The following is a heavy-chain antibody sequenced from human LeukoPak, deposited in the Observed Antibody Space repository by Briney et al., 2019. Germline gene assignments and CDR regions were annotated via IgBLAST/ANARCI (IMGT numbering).Heavy chain of an antibody. CDR3: ARGLGPSGHQYCSGGSCSNNWFDP. CDR2: INHSGST. Sequence: ETLSLTCAVYGGSLSGYYWSWIRQPPGKGLEWIGEINHSGSTNYNPSLKSRVTISVDTSKNQFSLKLSSVTAADTAVYYCARGLGPSGHQYCSGGSCSNNWFDPWGQGTLVTVSS. D-gene: IGHD2-15*01. V-gene: IGHV4-34*01. CDR1: GGSLSGYY. J-gene: IGHJ5*02.